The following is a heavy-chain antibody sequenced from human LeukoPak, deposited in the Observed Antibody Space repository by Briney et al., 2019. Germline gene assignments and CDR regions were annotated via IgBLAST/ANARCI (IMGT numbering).Heavy chain of an antibody. CDR1: GGSISSYY. Sequence: PSETLSLTCTVSGGSISSYYWSWIRQPPGKGLEWIGYIYYSGSTNYNPSLKGRVTISIDTSKNHFSLKMTSVTAADTAVYYCARTITSNWFDPWGQGTLVTVFS. CDR2: IYYSGST. J-gene: IGHJ5*02. CDR3: ARTITSNWFDP. V-gene: IGHV4-59*12.